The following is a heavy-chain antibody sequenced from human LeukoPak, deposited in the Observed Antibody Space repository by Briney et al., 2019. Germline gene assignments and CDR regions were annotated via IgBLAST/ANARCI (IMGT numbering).Heavy chain of an antibody. CDR2: ISGSGGST. V-gene: IGHV3-23*01. D-gene: IGHD6-13*01. Sequence: PGGSLRLSCAASGFAFSNAWVSGVREAPGKGLEWVSAISGSGGSTYYADSVKGRFTISRDNSKNTLYLQMNSLRAEDTAVYYCAKGKQQLVDAFDIWGQGTMVTVSS. J-gene: IGHJ3*02. CDR1: GFAFSNAW. CDR3: AKGKQQLVDAFDI.